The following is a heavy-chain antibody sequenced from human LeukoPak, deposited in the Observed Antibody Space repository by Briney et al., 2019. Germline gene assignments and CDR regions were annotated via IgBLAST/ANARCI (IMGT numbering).Heavy chain of an antibody. CDR2: IREDGNEE. J-gene: IGHJ4*02. V-gene: IGHV3-7*01. D-gene: IGHD2-2*01. CDR3: ATSSRWRFDY. Sequence: GGSLRLSCVASGFTLRSYWMSWVRQAPGKGLGWVANIREDGNEEYYVDSVKGRFTISRDNAQNSLWLQMNSLRAEDTAVYYCATSSRWRFDYWGQGDLVTVSS. CDR1: GFTLRSYW.